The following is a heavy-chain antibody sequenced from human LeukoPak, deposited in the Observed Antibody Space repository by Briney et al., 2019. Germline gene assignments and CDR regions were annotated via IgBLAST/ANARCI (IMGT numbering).Heavy chain of an antibody. Sequence: SETLSLTCAVYGGSFSGYYWSWIRQPPGKGLEWIGEINHSGSTNYNPSLKSRVTISVDTSKNQFSLKLSSVTAADTAVYYRAGLRRGRYDILTGKFDYWGQGTLVTVSS. V-gene: IGHV4-34*01. CDR3: AGLRRGRYDILTGKFDY. D-gene: IGHD3-9*01. J-gene: IGHJ4*02. CDR1: GGSFSGYY. CDR2: INHSGST.